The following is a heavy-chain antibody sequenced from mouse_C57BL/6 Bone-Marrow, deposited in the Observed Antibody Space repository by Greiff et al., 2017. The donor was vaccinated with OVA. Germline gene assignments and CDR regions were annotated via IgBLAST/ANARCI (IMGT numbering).Heavy chain of an antibody. CDR3: ARSSGYGSSYYWYFDV. V-gene: IGHV3-8*01. J-gene: IGHJ1*03. CDR2: ISYSGST. Sequence: EVMLVESGPGLAKPSQTLSLTCSVTGYSITSDYWNWIRKFPGNKLEYMGYISYSGSTYYNPSLKSRISITRDTSKNQYYLQLNSVTTEDTATYYCARSSGYGSSYYWYFDVWGTGTTVTVSS. CDR1: GYSITSDY. D-gene: IGHD1-1*01.